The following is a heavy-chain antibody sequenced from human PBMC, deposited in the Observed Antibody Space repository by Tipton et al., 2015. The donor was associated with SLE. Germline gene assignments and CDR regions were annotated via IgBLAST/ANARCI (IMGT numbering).Heavy chain of an antibody. J-gene: IGHJ4*02. CDR2: IGSSGDTI. CDR3: VRNDYDFWSGYYYFDY. CDR1: GFTFNNYE. Sequence: SLRLSCAASGFTFNNYEMNWVRQAPGKGLEWVSFIGSSGDTIFYADSVKGRFTISRDNAKNSLYLQMNSLTAEDTAVYYCVRNDYDFWSGYYYFDYWGQGTLGTVSS. V-gene: IGHV3-48*03. D-gene: IGHD3-3*01.